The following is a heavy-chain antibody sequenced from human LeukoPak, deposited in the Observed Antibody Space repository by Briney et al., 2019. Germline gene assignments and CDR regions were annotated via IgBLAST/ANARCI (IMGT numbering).Heavy chain of an antibody. CDR3: TTDLSSGYFDY. Sequence: GGSLRLSCAASRFTFSNAWMSWVRQAPGKGLEWVGRIKSKTDGGTTDYAAPVKGRFTISRDDSKNTLYLQMNSLKTEDTAVYYCTTDLSSGYFDYWGQRTLVTVSS. J-gene: IGHJ4*02. CDR2: IKSKTDGGTT. V-gene: IGHV3-15*01. CDR1: RFTFSNAW. D-gene: IGHD1-26*01.